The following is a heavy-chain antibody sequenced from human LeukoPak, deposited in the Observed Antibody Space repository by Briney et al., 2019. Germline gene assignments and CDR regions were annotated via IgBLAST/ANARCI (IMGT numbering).Heavy chain of an antibody. CDR2: ITPIAGTP. CDR3: ARDFYSSSWPGRYFDL. Sequence: ASVKVSCKASGGTFSSYAVSWVRQAPGQGLEWMGRITPIAGTPNYAQKFQGRVTITADKLPSTVYMELSSLKSEDTAVYYCARDFYSSSWPGRYFDLWGRGTLLTVSS. D-gene: IGHD6-13*01. CDR1: GGTFSSYA. V-gene: IGHV1-69*04. J-gene: IGHJ2*01.